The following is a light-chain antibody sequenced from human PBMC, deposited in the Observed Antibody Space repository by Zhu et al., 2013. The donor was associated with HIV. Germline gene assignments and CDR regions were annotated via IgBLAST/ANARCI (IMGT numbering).Light chain of an antibody. CDR1: SSNIGSNT. CDR2: HNN. V-gene: IGLV1-44*01. Sequence: QSVLTQPPSASGTPGQRVTISCSGSSSNIGSNTVHWYQQVPGTAPKLLISHNNERPSGVPDRFSGSTSGTSASLAISGLQSEDEADYYCAAWDDSLNGPVFGGGTKLTVL. J-gene: IGLJ2*01. CDR3: AAWDDSLNGPV.